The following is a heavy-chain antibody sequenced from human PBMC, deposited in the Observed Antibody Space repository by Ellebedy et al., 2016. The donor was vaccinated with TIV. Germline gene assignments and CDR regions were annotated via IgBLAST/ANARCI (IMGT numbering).Heavy chain of an antibody. V-gene: IGHV4-39*01. CDR1: GDSVMSSTYY. CDR3: ARTLSVVGAFDI. D-gene: IGHD2-15*01. CDR2: IYYSGST. Sequence: SETLSLTCTVSGDSVMSSTYYWAWIRQPPGRGLEWIGSIYYSGSTYYNPSLKSRVTVSVDRSKNQFSLKLSSLAAADTAVYYCARTLSVVGAFDIWGQGTVVTVSS. J-gene: IGHJ3*02.